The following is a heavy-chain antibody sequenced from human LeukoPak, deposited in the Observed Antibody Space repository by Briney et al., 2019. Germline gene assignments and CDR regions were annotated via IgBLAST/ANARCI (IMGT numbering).Heavy chain of an antibody. CDR1: GYTFTGYF. V-gene: IGHV1-2*02. CDR3: ARRMATSRGAFDI. D-gene: IGHD5-24*01. J-gene: IGHJ3*02. CDR2: INPNSGAT. Sequence: ASVMVSCKASGYTFTGYFIHWVRQAPGLGLEWMGWINPNSGATNYAQKFQGRVTVTRDTSISTAYMELTRLTSVDAAVYYCARRMATSRGAFDIWGQGTLVTVSS.